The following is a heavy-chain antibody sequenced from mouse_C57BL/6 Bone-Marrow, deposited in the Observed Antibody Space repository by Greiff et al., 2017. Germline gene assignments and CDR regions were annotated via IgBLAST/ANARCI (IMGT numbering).Heavy chain of an antibody. CDR1: GYTFTSYW. J-gene: IGHJ2*01. CDR2: IDPSDSYT. V-gene: IGHV1-69*01. CDR3: ARSSLFYYGSSYEYYFDY. Sequence: VQLQQPGAELVMPGASVKLSCKASGYTFTSYWMHWVKQRPGQGLEWIGEIDPSDSYTNYNQKFKGKSTLTVDKSSSTAYMQLSSLTSEDSAVYYCARSSLFYYGSSYEYYFDYWGQGTTLTVSS. D-gene: IGHD1-1*01.